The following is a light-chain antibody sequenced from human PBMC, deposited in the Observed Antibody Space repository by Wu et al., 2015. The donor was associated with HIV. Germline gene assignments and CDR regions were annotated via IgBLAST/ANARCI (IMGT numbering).Light chain of an antibody. Sequence: AIQVTQSPSSLSASVGDRVTITCRASQDISSALAWYQQKPGKAPKLLIYEASSLKSGVPSRFSGSESGTEFTLTISSLQPEDFATYYCQQFNSYPTFGQGTKLEIK. J-gene: IGKJ2*01. CDR1: QDISSA. V-gene: IGKV1-13*02. CDR2: EAS. CDR3: QQFNSYPT.